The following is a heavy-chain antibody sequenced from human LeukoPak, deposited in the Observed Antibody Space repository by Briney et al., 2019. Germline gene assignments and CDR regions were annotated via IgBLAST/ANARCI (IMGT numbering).Heavy chain of an antibody. Sequence: ASVKVSCKASGYTFTGYYMHWVRQAPGQGLEWMGLINPNSGGTNYAQKFQGRVAMTRDTSISTAYMELSRLRSDDTAVYYCARDRTRTGYSSGWYHDYWGQGTLVTVSS. V-gene: IGHV1-2*02. D-gene: IGHD6-19*01. CDR2: INPNSGGT. CDR1: GYTFTGYY. CDR3: ARDRTRTGYSSGWYHDY. J-gene: IGHJ4*02.